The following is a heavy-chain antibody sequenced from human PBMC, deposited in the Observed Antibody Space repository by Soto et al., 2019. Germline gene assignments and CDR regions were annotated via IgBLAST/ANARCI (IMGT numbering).Heavy chain of an antibody. D-gene: IGHD1-1*01. CDR2: VYGSEDK. CDR1: GFSLTTSAVA. Sequence: QITLQESGPTLVKPTQTLTLTCTFSGFSLTTSAVAVGWIRQPPGRGLECLAIVYGSEDKFYSPSLRSRLTXTXXNSKNQVVLTLTDMDPVDTGTYFCVRRYDPYYFDYWGQGTQVTVSS. CDR3: VRRYDPYYFDY. J-gene: IGHJ4*02. V-gene: IGHV2-5*04.